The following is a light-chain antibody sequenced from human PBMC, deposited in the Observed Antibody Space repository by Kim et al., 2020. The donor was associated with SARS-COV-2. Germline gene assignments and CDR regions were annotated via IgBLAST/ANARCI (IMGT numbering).Light chain of an antibody. V-gene: IGLV6-57*01. Sequence: GKTVTISCTRSSVSIASNYVQWYQQRPGSSPTTVIYEDNQRPSGVPDRFSGSIDSSSNSASLTISGLKTEDEADCYCQSYDSSNQVFGGGTQLTVL. CDR2: EDN. J-gene: IGLJ3*02. CDR1: SVSIASNY. CDR3: QSYDSSNQV.